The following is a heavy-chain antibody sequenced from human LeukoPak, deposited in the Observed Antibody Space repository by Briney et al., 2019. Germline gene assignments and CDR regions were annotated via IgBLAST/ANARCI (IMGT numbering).Heavy chain of an antibody. CDR3: AKTGFQWGDYYYYMDV. CDR1: GFTFSDYG. Sequence: SGGSLRLSCAASGFTFSDYGMHWVRQAPGKGLEWVAFILYDETTKYYADSVKGRFTISRDNSKNTLYLQMTSLRAEDTAVYSCAKTGFQWGDYYYYMDVWGEGTTVTVSS. V-gene: IGHV3-30*02. J-gene: IGHJ6*03. D-gene: IGHD1-14*01. CDR2: ILYDETTK.